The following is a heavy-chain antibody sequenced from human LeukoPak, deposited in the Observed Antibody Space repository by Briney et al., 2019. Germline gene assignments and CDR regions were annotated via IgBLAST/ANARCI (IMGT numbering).Heavy chain of an antibody. CDR3: AKGGGYEAQYYYYYLDV. CDR1: GFTFSSYT. V-gene: IGHV3-21*01. J-gene: IGHJ6*03. D-gene: IGHD5-12*01. Sequence: GGSLRLSCAASGFTFSSYTMNWVRQAPGKGLEWVSSISRSSSYIYYADSMKGRFTISRDNANNSLFLQMNSLRAEDTAVYYCAKGGGYEAQYYYYYLDVWGKGTTVTISS. CDR2: ISRSSSYI.